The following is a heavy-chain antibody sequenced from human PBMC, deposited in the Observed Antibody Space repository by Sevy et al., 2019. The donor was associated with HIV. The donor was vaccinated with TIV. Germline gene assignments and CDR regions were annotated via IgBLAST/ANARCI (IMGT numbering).Heavy chain of an antibody. V-gene: IGHV3-30-3*01. CDR3: AREAGYTTGWSPGNY. CDR2: ISYHGTNT. CDR1: GFIFNTHA. Sequence: GGSLRLSCAASGFIFNTHAMHWVRQAPGKGLEWVALISYHGTNTYYADSVKGRFTISRDNSKNTLNLQMNSLRTEDTAVYYCAREAGYTTGWSPGNYWGQGSLVTVSS. D-gene: IGHD2-8*02. J-gene: IGHJ4*02.